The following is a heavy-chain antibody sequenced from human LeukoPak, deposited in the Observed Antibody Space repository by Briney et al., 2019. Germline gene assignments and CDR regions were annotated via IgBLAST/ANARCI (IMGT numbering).Heavy chain of an antibody. Sequence: GGSLRLSCAASGFTFSSYAMSWIRQGPGKGLEWVSLIYSDDTILYADSVKGRFTISRDISKNTLYLQMSSLRAEDTAVYYCARRAGGYSHPYDYWGQGVLVTVSS. CDR2: IYSDDTI. V-gene: IGHV3-53*01. CDR1: GFTFSSYA. J-gene: IGHJ4*02. CDR3: ARRAGGYSHPYDY. D-gene: IGHD4-23*01.